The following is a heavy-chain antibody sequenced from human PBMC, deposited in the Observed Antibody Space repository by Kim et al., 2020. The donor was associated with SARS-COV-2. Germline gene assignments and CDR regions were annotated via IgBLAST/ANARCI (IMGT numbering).Heavy chain of an antibody. CDR3: ARRRSATYGSLFDP. J-gene: IGHJ5*02. CDR1: GGSISNYY. Sequence: SETLSLTCTVSGGSISNYYWSWIRQPPGKDLEWIGYVYSRGTTDYNPSLKSRVTISVDMSKNQFSLKLTSVTAADTAIYYCARRRSATYGSLFDPWGQGTLVTGSS. CDR2: VYSRGTT. D-gene: IGHD4-17*01. V-gene: IGHV4-59*08.